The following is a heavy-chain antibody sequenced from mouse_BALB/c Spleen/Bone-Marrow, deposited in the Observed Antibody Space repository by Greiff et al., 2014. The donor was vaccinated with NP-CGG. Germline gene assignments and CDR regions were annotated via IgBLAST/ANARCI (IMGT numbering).Heavy chain of an antibody. CDR3: ARNSSGAGGMDY. V-gene: IGHV2-9*02. CDR2: IWADGST. CDR1: GFSLTSYG. D-gene: IGHD3-1*01. J-gene: IGHJ4*01. Sequence: VKLVESGPGLVAPSQSLSISCTVSGFSLTSYGVHWVRQPPGKGLEWLGVIWADGSTNYNSALMSRLSISKDNSKSQVFLKMNKSPTYDTAKFFLARNSSGAGGMDYWGQGTSVTVSS.